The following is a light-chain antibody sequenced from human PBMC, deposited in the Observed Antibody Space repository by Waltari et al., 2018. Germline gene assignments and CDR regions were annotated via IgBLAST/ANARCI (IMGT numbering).Light chain of an antibody. J-gene: IGLJ2*01. Sequence: QSALTQPASVSASPGQSITISGTGTRSDIRHSNFVSWYQQYPGRAPTLIISDVSLRPSGVSDRFSGSKSGNTASLTISALQADDEADYYCSSFTTSSTLVVFGGGTKLTVL. CDR2: DVS. CDR3: SSFTTSSTLVV. V-gene: IGLV2-14*03. CDR1: RSDIRHSNF.